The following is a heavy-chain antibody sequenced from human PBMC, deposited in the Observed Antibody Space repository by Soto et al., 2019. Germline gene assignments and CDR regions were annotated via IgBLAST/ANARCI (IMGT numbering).Heavy chain of an antibody. D-gene: IGHD2-15*01. Sequence: QLQLQESGSGLVKPSQTLSLTCAVSGGSISSGGYSWSWIRQPPGKGLEWIGYICHSGSTYYNPSLKSRVTISVDRSKNQFSLKLSSVTAADTAVYYCASGYCSGGSCSPFYYWGQGTLVTVSS. CDR2: ICHSGST. CDR1: GGSISSGGYS. V-gene: IGHV4-30-2*01. J-gene: IGHJ4*02. CDR3: ASGYCSGGSCSPFYY.